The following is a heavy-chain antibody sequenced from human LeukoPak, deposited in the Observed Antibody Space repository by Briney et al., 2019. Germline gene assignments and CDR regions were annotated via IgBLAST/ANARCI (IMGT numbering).Heavy chain of an antibody. D-gene: IGHD6-13*01. V-gene: IGHV1-2*02. CDR2: INPNSGGT. Sequence: ASVKVSCKASGYTFTGYYMHWVRQAPGQGLEWMGWINPNSGGTNYAQKFQGRVTMTRDTSISTAYMELSRLRSDDTAVYYCARDHGYSSKSGTPYWGFDYWGQGTLVTVSS. CDR3: ARDHGYSSKSGTPYWGFDY. J-gene: IGHJ4*02. CDR1: GYTFTGYY.